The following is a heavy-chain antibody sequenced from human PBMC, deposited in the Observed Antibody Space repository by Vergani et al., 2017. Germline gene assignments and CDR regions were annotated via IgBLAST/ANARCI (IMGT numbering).Heavy chain of an antibody. CDR1: GAPISYWC. Sequence: QVRLEESGPGLVKPSETLSLTCSVSGAPISYWCWSWLRQPAGKGLEWIGRLCPSGSTNYKPSLKSRVTMSIDTSKNQFSLKLTSVTAADTAVYYCARGNCGVNCPKYNWLAPWGRGILVTVSS. V-gene: IGHV4-4*07. D-gene: IGHD2-21*01. J-gene: IGHJ5*02. CDR3: ARGNCGVNCPKYNWLAP. CDR2: LCPSGST.